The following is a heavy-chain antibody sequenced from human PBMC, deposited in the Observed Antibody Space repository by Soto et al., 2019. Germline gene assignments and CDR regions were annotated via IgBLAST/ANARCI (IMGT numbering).Heavy chain of an antibody. CDR3: AKDQSGYDHYAMDV. Sequence: QVQLVESGGGVVQPGRSLRLSCAASGFIFSSYGMHWVRQAPGKGLEWVAVISYDGINKNHADSVKGRFTISRDNSKNTLHLQMNSLRAEDAAVYSCAKDQSGYDHYAMDVWGQGTAVTVSS. J-gene: IGHJ6*02. V-gene: IGHV3-30*18. D-gene: IGHD3-3*01. CDR2: ISYDGINK. CDR1: GFIFSSYG.